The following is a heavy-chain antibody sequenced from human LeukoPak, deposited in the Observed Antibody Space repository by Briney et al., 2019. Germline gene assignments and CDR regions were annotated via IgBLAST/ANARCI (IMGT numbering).Heavy chain of an antibody. Sequence: GGSLRLSCTASGFTFGDYAMSWVRQAPGKGLEWVGFIRSKAYGGTTEYAASVKGRFTISRDDSKSIAYLQMNSLKTEDTAVYYCTRVVGGSGSYYSRRTYYYYMDVWGKGTTVTISS. CDR3: TRVVGGSGSYYSRRTYYYYMDV. D-gene: IGHD3-10*01. CDR1: GFTFGDYA. J-gene: IGHJ6*03. CDR2: IRSKAYGGTT. V-gene: IGHV3-49*04.